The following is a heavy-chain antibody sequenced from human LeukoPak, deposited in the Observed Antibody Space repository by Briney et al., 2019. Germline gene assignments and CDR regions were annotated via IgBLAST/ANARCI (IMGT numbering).Heavy chain of an antibody. J-gene: IGHJ5*02. CDR3: TRPLGAAAGTYFDP. V-gene: IGHV3-73*01. CDR1: GFTFSGAA. Sequence: PGGSLRLSCTASGFTFSGAAMHRVRQASGKGPEWVGHIRSKPNNYATAYAASVKGRFTISRDDSKNTAYLQMNSLKIEDTAVYYCTRPLGAAAGTYFDPWGQGTLVTVSS. CDR2: IRSKPNNYAT. D-gene: IGHD6-13*01.